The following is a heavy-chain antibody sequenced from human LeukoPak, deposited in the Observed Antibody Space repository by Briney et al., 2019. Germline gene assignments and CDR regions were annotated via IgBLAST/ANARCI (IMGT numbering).Heavy chain of an antibody. V-gene: IGHV3-33*01. J-gene: IGHJ3*02. CDR1: GFTFSSYG. CDR2: IWFDGSNE. CDR3: ARGMSSGRYAVDI. Sequence: PGGSLRLSCAASGFTFSSYGMHWVRQAPGNGLEWVALIWFDGSNEYYGDSVKGRFTISRDNSKNSLYLQMNSLRAEDTAVYYCARGMSSGRYAVDIWGQGTMVTVSS. D-gene: IGHD6-19*01.